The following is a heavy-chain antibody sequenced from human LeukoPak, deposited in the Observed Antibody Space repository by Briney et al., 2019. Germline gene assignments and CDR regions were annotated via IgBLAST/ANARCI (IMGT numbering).Heavy chain of an antibody. Sequence: RTSETLSLTCTVSGGSISSYYWSWIRQPPGKGLEWIGYIYYSGSTNYNPSLKSRVTISVDTSKNQFSLKLSSVTAADTAVYYCARSVAAAGPPSYYYGMDVWGQGTTVTVSS. CDR3: ARSVAAAGPPSYYYGMDV. J-gene: IGHJ6*02. CDR1: GGSISSYY. D-gene: IGHD6-13*01. CDR2: IYYSGST. V-gene: IGHV4-59*12.